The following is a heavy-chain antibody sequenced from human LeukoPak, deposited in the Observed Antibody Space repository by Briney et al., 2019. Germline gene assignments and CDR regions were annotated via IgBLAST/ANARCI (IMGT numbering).Heavy chain of an antibody. J-gene: IGHJ6*03. CDR1: GGSISSYY. CDR2: IYYSGST. D-gene: IGHD3-3*01. Sequence: SETLSLTCTVSGGSISSYYWSWIRQPPGKGLEWIGYIYYSGSTNYKPSLKSRVTISVDTSKNQFSLKLSSVTAADTAVYYCARDSDRLTIFGVVIPGGGGYMDVWGKGTTVTVSS. CDR3: ARDSDRLTIFGVVIPGGGGYMDV. V-gene: IGHV4-59*01.